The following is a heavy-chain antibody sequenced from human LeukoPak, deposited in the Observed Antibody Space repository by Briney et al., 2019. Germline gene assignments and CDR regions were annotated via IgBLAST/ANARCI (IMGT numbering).Heavy chain of an antibody. J-gene: IGHJ4*02. CDR1: GFTVSSNY. CDR3: ARGGTPGYSSGRIDY. D-gene: IGHD6-19*01. Sequence: GGSLRLSCVASGFTVSSNYMSWVRQAPGKGLEWVSVTVKGRFTISRHNSENTLYLHMNSLRVEDTAVYFCARGGTPGYSSGRIDYWSQGTLVTVSS. V-gene: IGHV3-53*04.